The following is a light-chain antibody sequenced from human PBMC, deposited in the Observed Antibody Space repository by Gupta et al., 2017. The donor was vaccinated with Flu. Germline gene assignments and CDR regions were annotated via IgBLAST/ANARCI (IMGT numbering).Light chain of an antibody. V-gene: IGKV3-20*01. Sequence: EIVLTQSPGTLSLSPGERATLSCRASQSISSSYLAWYQQKPGQAPRLLIYGASSRAPGIPDRFSGSGSGTDFTLTISRLEPEDFAVYYCQQDGSSPVTFGQGTKVEIK. CDR3: QQDGSSPVT. CDR1: QSISSSY. CDR2: GAS. J-gene: IGKJ1*01.